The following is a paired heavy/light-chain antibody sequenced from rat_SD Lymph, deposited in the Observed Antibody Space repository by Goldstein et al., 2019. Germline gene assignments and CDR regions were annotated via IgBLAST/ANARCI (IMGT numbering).Heavy chain of an antibody. J-gene: IGHJ2*01. CDR1: GFTFSSFP. D-gene: IGHD3-1*01. CDR2: ISTSGGST. V-gene: IGHV5-46*01. CDR3: TRDAHRAPFDY. Sequence: EVQLVESGGGLVQPGRSMKLSCAASGFTFSSFPMAWVRQAPTKGLEWVATISTSGGSTYYRDSVKGRFTISRDNAKSTLYLQMNSLRSEDTATYYCTRDAHRAPFDYWGQGVMVTVSS.
Light chain of an antibody. J-gene: IGKJ2-1*01. CDR1: QSISNN. V-gene: IGKV22S4*01. Sequence: DIQVTQSPSSLLASLGERVTITCQTSQSISNNLNWYQQKPGQAPMLLIYYATSLQTGMPSRFSGQYSGRSFTLTITSLEPEDIANYFCLQHYSAPHTFGAGTKLELK. CDR2: YAT. CDR3: LQHYSAPHT.